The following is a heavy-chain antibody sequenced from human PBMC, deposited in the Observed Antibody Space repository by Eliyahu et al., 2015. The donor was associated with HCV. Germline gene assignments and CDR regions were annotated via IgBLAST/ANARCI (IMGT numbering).Heavy chain of an antibody. CDR1: GGSFSXYY. D-gene: IGHD4-17*01. J-gene: IGHJ4*02. CDR2: INHSGXT. CDR3: ARGPTYGDYIYFDS. V-gene: IGHV4-34*01. Sequence: QVQLQQWGAGLLKPSETLSLXCAVXGGSFSXYYWSWIRQPPGKGLXWIGEINHSGXTNYKSSLKSRVTISADTSKNQLSLKLNSVTAADTAVYFCARGPTYGDYIYFDSWGQGTLVTVSS.